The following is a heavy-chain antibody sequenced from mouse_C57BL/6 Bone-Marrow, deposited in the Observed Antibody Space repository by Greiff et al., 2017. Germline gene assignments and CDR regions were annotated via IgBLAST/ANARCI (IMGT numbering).Heavy chain of an antibody. CDR3: ARFSCGSSPFDY. V-gene: IGHV7-3*01. CDR2: IRNKANGYTT. CDR1: GFTFTDYY. Sequence: EVMLVESGGGLVQPGGSLSLSCAASGFTFTDYYMSWVRQPPGKALEWLGFIRNKANGYTTEYSASVKGRFTISRDNSQSILYLQMNALRAEDSATYYCARFSCGSSPFDYWGQGTTLTVSS. J-gene: IGHJ2*01. D-gene: IGHD1-1*01.